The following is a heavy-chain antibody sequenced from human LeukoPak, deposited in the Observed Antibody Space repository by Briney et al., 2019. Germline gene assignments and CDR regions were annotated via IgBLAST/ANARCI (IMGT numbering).Heavy chain of an antibody. CDR3: ARASVLLSADY. V-gene: IGHV4-59*01. CDR2: IYYSGST. CDR1: GGSISSYY. J-gene: IGHJ4*02. D-gene: IGHD3-16*01. Sequence: SETLSLTCTVSGGSISSYYWSWFRQPPGKGLEWIGYIYYSGSTNYNPSLKSRVTISVDTSKNQFSLNLSSVTAADTAVYYCARASVLLSADYWGQGTLVTVSS.